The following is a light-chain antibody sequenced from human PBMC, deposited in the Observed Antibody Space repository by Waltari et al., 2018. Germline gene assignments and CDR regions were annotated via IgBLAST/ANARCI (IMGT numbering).Light chain of an antibody. CDR2: AAS. CDR3: QASYTTPYS. Sequence: LQMTQSPSSLSASVGHRVTISCRASKNIRSYLSWYQQKPGIAPKLVIYAASTLQSGVPSRFSGSGSGTNFTLTITSLQAEDFATYFCQASYTTPYSFGQGTKVEIK. J-gene: IGKJ2*03. CDR1: KNIRSY. V-gene: IGKV1-39*01.